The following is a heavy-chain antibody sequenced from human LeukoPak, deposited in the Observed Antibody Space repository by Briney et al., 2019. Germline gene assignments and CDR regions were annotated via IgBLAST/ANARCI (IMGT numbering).Heavy chain of an antibody. CDR3: AKRDGVGTTKTFDY. Sequence: HPGGSLRLSRAASGFTFNNYAMSWVRQAAGEGLEWVSTISGGGNSASYADSVKGRFTISRDNSKNTLYLQMSSLRGEDTAVYYCAKRDGVGTTKTFDYWGQGTLVTVSS. CDR2: ISGGGNSA. CDR1: GFTFNNYA. D-gene: IGHD1-26*01. V-gene: IGHV3-23*01. J-gene: IGHJ4*02.